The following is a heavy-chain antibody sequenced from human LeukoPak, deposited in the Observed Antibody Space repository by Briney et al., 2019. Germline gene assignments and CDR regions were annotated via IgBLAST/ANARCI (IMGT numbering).Heavy chain of an antibody. V-gene: IGHV1-2*02. CDR1: GYTFTGYY. J-gene: IGHJ4*02. CDR2: INPNSGGT. D-gene: IGHD2-2*01. Sequence: ASVKVSCKASGYTFTGYYMHWVRQAPGQGLECMGWINPNSGGTNYAQKFQGRVTMTRDTSISTAYMELSRLRSDDTAVYYCARGSGVVVPAAILDYWGQGTLVTVSS. CDR3: ARGSGVVVPAAILDY.